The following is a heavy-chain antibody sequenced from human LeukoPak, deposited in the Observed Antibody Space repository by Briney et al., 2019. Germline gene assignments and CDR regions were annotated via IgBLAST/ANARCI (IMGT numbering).Heavy chain of an antibody. D-gene: IGHD6-19*01. CDR3: AREYSSGWYGYFDL. Sequence: SETLSLTCTVSGGSVSSGSYYWSWIRQPPGKGLEWIGYIYYSGSTNYNPSLKSRVTISVDPSKNQFSLKLSSVTAADTAVYYCAREYSSGWYGYFDLWGRGTLVTVSS. J-gene: IGHJ2*01. V-gene: IGHV4-61*01. CDR2: IYYSGST. CDR1: GGSVSSGSYY.